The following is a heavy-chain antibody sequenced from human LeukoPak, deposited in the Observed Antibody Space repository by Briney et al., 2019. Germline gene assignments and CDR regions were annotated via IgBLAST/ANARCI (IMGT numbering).Heavy chain of an antibody. V-gene: IGHV1-18*01. Sequence: ASVKVSCKASGYTFTSYGISWVRQAPGQGVEWMGWISAYNGNTNYAQKLQGRVTMTTDTSTSTAYMELRSLRSDDTAVYYCARAHFAPGYCSSTSCSNSWFDPWGQGTLVTVSS. D-gene: IGHD2-2*01. J-gene: IGHJ5*02. CDR1: GYTFTSYG. CDR3: ARAHFAPGYCSSTSCSNSWFDP. CDR2: ISAYNGNT.